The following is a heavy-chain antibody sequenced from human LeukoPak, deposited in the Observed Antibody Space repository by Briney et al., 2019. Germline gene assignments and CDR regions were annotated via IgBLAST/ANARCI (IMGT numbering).Heavy chain of an antibody. CDR1: GFTFSSYA. Sequence: PGGSLRLSCAASGFTFSSYAMSWVRQAPGKALEWVSVIYTGGDTYYADSVKGRFTISRDNSKNTLYLQMNSLRAEDTAVYYCTKGSHEASAGVYWGQGTLVTVSS. V-gene: IGHV3-23*03. D-gene: IGHD1-26*01. J-gene: IGHJ4*02. CDR2: IYTGGDT. CDR3: TKGSHEASAGVY.